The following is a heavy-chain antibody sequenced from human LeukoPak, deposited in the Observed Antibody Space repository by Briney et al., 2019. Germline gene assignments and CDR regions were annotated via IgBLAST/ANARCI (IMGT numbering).Heavy chain of an antibody. CDR2: IKRKPDGGTT. CDR1: GFIISNAQ. D-gene: IGHD3-10*01. V-gene: IGHV3-15*05. Sequence: PGGSLRLSCAASGFIISNAQMSWVRQAPGKGLEWVGRIKRKPDGGTTDYAAPVKGRFTISRDDSKKTLYLQMNSLKTEDTAVYYCTTGYYSASGSYFYWGQGTLVTVSS. CDR3: TTGYYSASGSYFY. J-gene: IGHJ4*02.